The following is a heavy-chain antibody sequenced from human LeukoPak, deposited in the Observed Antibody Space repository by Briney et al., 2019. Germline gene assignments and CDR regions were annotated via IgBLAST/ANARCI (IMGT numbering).Heavy chain of an antibody. D-gene: IGHD5/OR15-5a*01. CDR3: ARGPIIVWLGRKSWFDP. CDR2: INHSGST. J-gene: IGHJ5*02. Sequence: PSETLSLTCAVYGGSFSGYYWSWIRQPPGKGLEWIGEINHSGSTNYNPSLKSRVTISVDTSKNQFSLKLSSVTAADTAVYYCARGPIIVWLGRKSWFDPWGQGTLVTVSS. V-gene: IGHV4-34*01. CDR1: GGSFSGYY.